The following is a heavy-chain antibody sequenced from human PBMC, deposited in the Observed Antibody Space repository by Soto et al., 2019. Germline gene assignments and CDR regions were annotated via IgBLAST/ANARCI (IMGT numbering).Heavy chain of an antibody. V-gene: IGHV5-51*01. CDR2: IYPGDSDT. Sequence: PGESLKISCKGFGDSFTSYWIGWVRQMPGKGLEWMGIIYPGDSDTRYSPSFQGQVTISADKSISTAYLQWSSLKASDTAVYYCVREPQLTSVTAFDYWGQGTLVTVSS. J-gene: IGHJ4*02. D-gene: IGHD4-17*01. CDR1: GDSFTSYW. CDR3: VREPQLTSVTAFDY.